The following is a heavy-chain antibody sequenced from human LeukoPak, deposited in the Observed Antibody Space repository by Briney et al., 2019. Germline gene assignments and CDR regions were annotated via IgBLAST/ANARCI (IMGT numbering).Heavy chain of an antibody. V-gene: IGHV4-34*01. Sequence: PSETLSLTCAVYGGSSSGYYWSWIRQPPGKGLEWIGEINHSGSTNYNPSLKSRVTISVDTSKNQFSLKLSSVTDADTAVYYCARGRAAARPDSYYYYGMDVWGQGTTVTVSS. D-gene: IGHD6-6*01. CDR3: ARGRAAARPDSYYYYGMDV. CDR2: INHSGST. J-gene: IGHJ6*02. CDR1: GGSSSGYY.